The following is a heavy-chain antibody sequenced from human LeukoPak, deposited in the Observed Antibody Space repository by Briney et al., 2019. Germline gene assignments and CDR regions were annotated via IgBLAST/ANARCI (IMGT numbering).Heavy chain of an antibody. CDR2: ISASGGST. Sequence: RAGGSLRLSCAASGFTFSSYAMTWVRQAPGTGLEWVSAISASGGSTYYADSVKGRFTISRDNSKNTLHLQMNSLRAEDTDVYYCAKLPDSSAYYYYFDYWGQGTLVAVSS. CDR1: GFTFSSYA. J-gene: IGHJ4*02. D-gene: IGHD3-22*01. CDR3: AKLPDSSAYYYYFDY. V-gene: IGHV3-23*01.